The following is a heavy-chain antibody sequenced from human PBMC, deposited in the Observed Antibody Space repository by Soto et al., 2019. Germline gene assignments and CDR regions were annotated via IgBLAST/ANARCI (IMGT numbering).Heavy chain of an antibody. CDR3: ARYWSGGTTFDY. Sequence: SETLFLTCTVSGGSISSYYWSWIRQPPGKGLEWIGCIYYSGSTNYNPSLKSRVTISVDTSKNQFSLKLSSVTAADTAVYYCARYWSGGTTFDYWGQGTLVTVSS. CDR1: GGSISSYY. D-gene: IGHD1-1*01. J-gene: IGHJ4*02. CDR2: IYYSGST. V-gene: IGHV4-59*08.